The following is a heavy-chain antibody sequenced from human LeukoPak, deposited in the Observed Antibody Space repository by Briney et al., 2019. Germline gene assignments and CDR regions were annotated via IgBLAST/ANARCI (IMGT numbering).Heavy chain of an antibody. J-gene: IGHJ4*02. CDR3: ATNYYDSSGYFPDFDY. CDR2: ISGSGRDT. Sequence: GGSLRLSCAASGFTFSSYAMNWVRQAPVKGLECVSAISGSGRDTYYADSVKGRFTISRDNSKNTLYLQVNSLRADDTAVYYCATNYYDSSGYFPDFDYWGQGALVSVSS. V-gene: IGHV3-23*01. D-gene: IGHD3-22*01. CDR1: GFTFSSYA.